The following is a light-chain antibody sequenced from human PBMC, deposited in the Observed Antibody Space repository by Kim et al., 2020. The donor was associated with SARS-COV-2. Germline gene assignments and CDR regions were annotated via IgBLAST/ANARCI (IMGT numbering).Light chain of an antibody. CDR1: QSVSSD. Sequence: LTPGESATLSCRASQSVSSDLACYQQKPGQAPRLLTYDASTRAAGIPARFSGSGSGTDFTLTISSLEPEDFAVYYCQQRSNWPITFGQGTRLEIK. CDR3: QQRSNWPIT. V-gene: IGKV3-11*01. J-gene: IGKJ5*01. CDR2: DAS.